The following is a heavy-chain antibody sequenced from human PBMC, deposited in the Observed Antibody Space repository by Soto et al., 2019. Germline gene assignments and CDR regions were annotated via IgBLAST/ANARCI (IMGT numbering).Heavy chain of an antibody. D-gene: IGHD6-19*01. J-gene: IGHJ4*02. CDR2: IYYSGST. V-gene: IGHV4-61*08. Sequence: SETLSLTCTVSGGSISSGGYYWSWIRQHPGKGLEWIGYIYYSGSTNYNPSLKSRVTISADTSRNQFSLKVRSVTAADTAVYYCARGWDANSWGQGTLVTVSS. CDR1: GGSISSGGYY. CDR3: ARGWDANS.